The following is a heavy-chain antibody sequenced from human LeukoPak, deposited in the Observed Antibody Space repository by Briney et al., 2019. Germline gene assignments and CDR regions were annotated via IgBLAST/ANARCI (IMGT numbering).Heavy chain of an antibody. V-gene: IGHV3-53*01. CDR2: IYSGGST. CDR3: SRALIRWSFDY. CDR1: GFTVSSNY. Sequence: GGSLRLSCAASGFTVSSNYMSWVRQAPGQGLEWVSVIYSGGSTYYADSVKGRFTISRDNSKNTLYLQMNSLRAEDTAVYYCSRALIRWSFDYWGQGTLVTVYS. D-gene: IGHD4-23*01. J-gene: IGHJ4*02.